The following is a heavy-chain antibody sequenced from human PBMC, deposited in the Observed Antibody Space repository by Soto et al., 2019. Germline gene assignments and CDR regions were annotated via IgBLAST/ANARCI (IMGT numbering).Heavy chain of an antibody. J-gene: IGHJ6*03. V-gene: IGHV3-11*01. CDR1: GFTFSDYY. CDR2: ISSSGSTI. Sequence: GGSLRLSCAASGFTFSDYYMSWIRQAPGKGLEWVSYISSSGSTIYYADSVKGRFTISRDNAKNSLYLQMNSLRAEDTAVYYCARVYPEDYYYYYMDVWGKGTTVTVSS. CDR3: ARVYPEDYYYYYMDV.